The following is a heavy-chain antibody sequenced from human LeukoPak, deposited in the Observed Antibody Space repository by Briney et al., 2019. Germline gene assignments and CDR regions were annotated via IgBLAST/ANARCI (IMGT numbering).Heavy chain of an antibody. CDR2: ITSSGSTI. D-gene: IGHD3-10*01. CDR3: AKDMVRGVIAWWFDP. Sequence: GGSLRLSCAASGFTFSRYEMNWVRQAPGKGLEWVSYITSSGSTIYYADSVKGRFTISRDNAKNSLYLQMNSLRAEDTAVYYCAKDMVRGVIAWWFDPWGQGTLVTVSS. J-gene: IGHJ5*02. V-gene: IGHV3-48*03. CDR1: GFTFSRYE.